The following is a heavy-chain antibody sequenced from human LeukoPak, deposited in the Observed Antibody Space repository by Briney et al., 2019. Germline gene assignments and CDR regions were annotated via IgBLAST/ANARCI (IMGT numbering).Heavy chain of an antibody. D-gene: IGHD4-17*01. Sequence: GGSLRLSCAASGFTVSSNYMTWVRQAPGKGLEWVSVIYSGGSTNYADSVKGRFTISRDNSKNTVYLQMNSLRAEDTALYYCARFPRGADYGAEYYYYYYMDVWGKGTTVTVSS. CDR3: ARFPRGADYGAEYYYYYYMDV. V-gene: IGHV3-66*01. CDR1: GFTVSSNY. J-gene: IGHJ6*03. CDR2: IYSGGST.